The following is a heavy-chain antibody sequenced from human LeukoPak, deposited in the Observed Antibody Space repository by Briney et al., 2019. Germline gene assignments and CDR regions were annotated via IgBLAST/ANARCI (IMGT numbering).Heavy chain of an antibody. V-gene: IGHV1-2*02. D-gene: IGHD2-2*03. CDR2: INPNSGGT. J-gene: IGHJ4*02. Sequence: ASVKVSCKASGYTFTDYYMHWVRQAPGQGLEWMGWINPNSGGTNYAQKFQGRVTMTRDTSISTASMDLSRLRSDDTAVYFCARNGGYCSSNSCHGHLKALNHFDHWGQGTLVTGSS. CDR3: ARNGGYCSSNSCHGHLKALNHFDH. CDR1: GYTFTDYY.